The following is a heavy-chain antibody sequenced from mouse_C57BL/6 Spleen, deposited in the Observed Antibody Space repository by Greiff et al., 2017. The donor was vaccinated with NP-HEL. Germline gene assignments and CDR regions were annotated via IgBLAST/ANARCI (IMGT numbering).Heavy chain of an antibody. V-gene: IGHV1-52*01. J-gene: IGHJ4*01. CDR3: AREAAQALYYYAMDY. D-gene: IGHD3-2*02. CDR2: IDPSDSET. CDR1: GYTFTSYW. Sequence: QVQLQQPGAELVRPGSSVKLSCKASGYTFTSYWMHWVKQRPIQGLEWIGNIDPSDSETHYNQKFKDKATLTVDKSSSTAYMQLSSLTSEDSAVYYCAREAAQALYYYAMDYWGQGTSVTVSS.